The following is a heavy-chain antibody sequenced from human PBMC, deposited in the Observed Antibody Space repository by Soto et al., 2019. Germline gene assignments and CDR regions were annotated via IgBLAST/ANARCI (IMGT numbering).Heavy chain of an antibody. CDR2: ISSSGSTI. V-gene: IGHV3-11*01. J-gene: IGHJ5*02. CDR3: ARVCSTDFWSGSNWFDP. CDR1: GFTFSDYY. D-gene: IGHD3-3*01. Sequence: PGGSLRLSCAASGFTFSDYYMSWIRQAPGKGLEWVSYISSSGSTIYYADSVKGRFTISRDNAKNSLYLQMNSLRAEDTAVYYCARVCSTDFWSGSNWFDPWGQGTLVTVSS.